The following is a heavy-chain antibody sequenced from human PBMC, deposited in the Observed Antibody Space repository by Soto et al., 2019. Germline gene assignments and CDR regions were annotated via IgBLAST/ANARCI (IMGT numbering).Heavy chain of an antibody. D-gene: IGHD3-3*01. Sequence: SETLSLTCTVSGGSISSYYWSWIRQPPGKGLEWIGYIYYSGSTNYNPSLKSRVTISVDTSKNQFSLKLSSVTAADTAVYYCARVSGYYDFWSGYWLGAFDIWGQGTMVTVSS. V-gene: IGHV4-59*01. CDR2: IYYSGST. CDR3: ARVSGYYDFWSGYWLGAFDI. CDR1: GGSISSYY. J-gene: IGHJ3*02.